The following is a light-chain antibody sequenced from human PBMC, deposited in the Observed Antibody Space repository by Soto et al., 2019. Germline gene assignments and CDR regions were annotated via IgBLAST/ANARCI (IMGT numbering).Light chain of an antibody. J-gene: IGKJ5*01. CDR2: GAS. Sequence: ESVLTQSPGTLSLSPGERATLSCRASQSVSSSYLAWYQQKPGQAPRLLIYGASSRATGSPDRFSGSGSGTVFTLTISRLESEDFALYDCQQYGSSPPITFGQGTRLEIK. V-gene: IGKV3-20*01. CDR1: QSVSSSY. CDR3: QQYGSSPPIT.